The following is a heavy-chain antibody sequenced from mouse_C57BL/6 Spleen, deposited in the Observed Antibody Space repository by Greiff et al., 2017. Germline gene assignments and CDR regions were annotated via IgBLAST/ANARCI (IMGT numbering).Heavy chain of an antibody. CDR2: INPNNGGT. CDR3: ARRWLLRLGAMDY. V-gene: IGHV1-18*01. CDR1: GYTFTDYN. Sequence: VQLQQSGPELVKPGASVKIPCKASGYTFTDYNMDWVKQSHGKSLEWIGDINPNNGGTIYNQKFKGKATLTVDKSSSTAYMELRSLTSEDTAVYYCARRWLLRLGAMDYWGQGTSVTVSS. J-gene: IGHJ4*01. D-gene: IGHD2-3*01.